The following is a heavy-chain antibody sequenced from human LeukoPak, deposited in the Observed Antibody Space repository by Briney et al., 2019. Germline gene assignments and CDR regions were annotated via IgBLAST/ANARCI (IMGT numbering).Heavy chain of an antibody. V-gene: IGHV1-2*02. CDR2: VNPNSGGT. J-gene: IGHJ6*04. CDR1: GYTFTGYY. Sequence: GASVKVSCKASGYTFTGYYMHWVRQAPGQGLEWMGWVNPNSGGTNYAQKFQGRVTMTRDTSISTAYMELSRLRSDDTAVYYCARGVGPIRPSYYGMAVWGKGTRVTASS. D-gene: IGHD1-26*01. CDR3: ARGVGPIRPSYYGMAV.